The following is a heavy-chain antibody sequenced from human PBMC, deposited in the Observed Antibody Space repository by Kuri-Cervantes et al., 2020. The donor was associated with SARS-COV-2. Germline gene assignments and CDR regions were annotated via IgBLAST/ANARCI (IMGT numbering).Heavy chain of an antibody. V-gene: IGHV4-4*07. Sequence: GSLRLSCTVSGGSISSYYWSWIRQPAGKGLEWIGRIYTSGSTNYNPSLKSRVTMSVDTSKNQFSLKLSSVTAVDTAVYYCARGRGVFQWELLRSTGENYYYYMDVWGKGTTVTVSS. CDR2: IYTSGST. CDR3: ARGRGVFQWELLRSTGENYYYYMDV. J-gene: IGHJ6*03. CDR1: GGSISSYY. D-gene: IGHD1-26*01.